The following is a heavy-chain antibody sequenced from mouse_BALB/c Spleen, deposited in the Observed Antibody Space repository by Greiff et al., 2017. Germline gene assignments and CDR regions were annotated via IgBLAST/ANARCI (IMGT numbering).Heavy chain of an antibody. V-gene: IGHV1-80*01. CDR3: ARRSYYGNYGFFDY. Sequence: VQLQESGAELVRPGSSVKISCKASGYAFSSYWMNWVKQRPGQGLEWIGQIYPGDGDTNYNGKFKGKATLTADKSSSTAYMQLSSLTSEDSAVYFCARRSYYGNYGFFDYWGQGTTLTVSS. D-gene: IGHD2-1*01. CDR2: IYPGDGDT. J-gene: IGHJ2*01. CDR1: GYAFSSYW.